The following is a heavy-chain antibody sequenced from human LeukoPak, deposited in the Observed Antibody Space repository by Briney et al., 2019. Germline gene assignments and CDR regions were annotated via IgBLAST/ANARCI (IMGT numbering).Heavy chain of an antibody. J-gene: IGHJ4*02. D-gene: IGHD6-19*01. Sequence: ASVKVSCKASGYTFTSYGISWVRQSPGQGLEWTGWISAYNGNTNYAQKLQGRVTMTTDTSTSTAYMELRSLRSDDTAVYYCARDSSGWYVQELPYFDYWGQGTLVTVSS. V-gene: IGHV1-18*01. CDR3: ARDSSGWYVQELPYFDY. CDR1: GYTFTSYG. CDR2: ISAYNGNT.